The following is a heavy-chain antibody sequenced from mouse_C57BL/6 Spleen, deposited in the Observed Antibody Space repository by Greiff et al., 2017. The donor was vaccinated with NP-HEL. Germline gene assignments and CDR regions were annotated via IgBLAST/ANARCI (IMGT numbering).Heavy chain of an antibody. D-gene: IGHD2-10*02. CDR1: GYTFTSYG. CDR2: IYPRSGNT. J-gene: IGHJ2*01. V-gene: IGHV1-81*01. Sequence: QVQLKQSGAELARPGASVKLSCKASGYTFTSYGISWVKQRTGQGLEWIGEIYPRSGNTYYNEKFKGKATLTADKSSSTAYMELRSLTSEDSAVYFCARLGYGNYDYFDYWGQGTTLTVSS. CDR3: ARLGYGNYDYFDY.